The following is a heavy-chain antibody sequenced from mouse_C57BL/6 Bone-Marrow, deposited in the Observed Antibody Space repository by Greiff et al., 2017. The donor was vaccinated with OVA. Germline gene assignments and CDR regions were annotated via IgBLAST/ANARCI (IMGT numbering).Heavy chain of an antibody. Sequence: EVMLVESGGGLVKPGGSLKLSCAASGFTFSDYGMHWVRQAPEKGLEWVAYISSGSSTIYNADTVKGRFTISRDNAKNTLFLQMTSLRSEDTAMYYCARLTTVVATGYFDYWGQGTTLTVSS. CDR1: GFTFSDYG. D-gene: IGHD1-1*01. J-gene: IGHJ2*01. V-gene: IGHV5-17*01. CDR3: ARLTTVVATGYFDY. CDR2: ISSGSSTI.